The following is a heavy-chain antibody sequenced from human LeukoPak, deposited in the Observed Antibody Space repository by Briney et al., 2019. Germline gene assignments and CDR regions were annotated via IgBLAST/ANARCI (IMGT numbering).Heavy chain of an antibody. CDR2: IYTSGST. D-gene: IGHD3-16*01. CDR3: ASGGAASLNY. CDR1: GGSISSYY. J-gene: IGHJ4*02. V-gene: IGHV4-4*09. Sequence: RASEALSLTCTVSGGSISSYYWSWIRQPPGKGLEWIGYIYTSGSTNYNPSLKSRVTISVDTSKNQFSLKLSSVTAADTAVYYCASGGAASLNYWGQGTLVTVSS.